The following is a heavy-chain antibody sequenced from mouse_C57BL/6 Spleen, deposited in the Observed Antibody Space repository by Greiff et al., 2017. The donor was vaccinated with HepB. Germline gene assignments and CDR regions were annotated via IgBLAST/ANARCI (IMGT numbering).Heavy chain of an antibody. CDR3: AREGSYYSNLCYFDY. CDR1: GYAFSSYW. D-gene: IGHD2-5*01. J-gene: IGHJ2*01. Sequence: VKLMESGAELVKPGASVKISCKASGYAFSSYWMNWVKQRPGKGLEWIGQLYPGDGDTNYNGKFKGKATLTADKSSSTAYMQLSSLTSEDSAVYFCAREGSYYSNLCYFDYWGQGTTLTVSS. CDR2: LYPGDGDT. V-gene: IGHV1-80*01.